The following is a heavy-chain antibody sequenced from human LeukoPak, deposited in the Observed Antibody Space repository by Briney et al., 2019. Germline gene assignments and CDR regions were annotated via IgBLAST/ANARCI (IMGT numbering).Heavy chain of an antibody. CDR1: GFTFSDYY. D-gene: IGHD3-22*01. CDR2: ISSSSSYT. V-gene: IGHV3-11*06. Sequence: GGSLRLSCAASGFTFSDYYMSWIRQAPGKGLEWVSYISSSSSYTNYADSVKGRFTISRDNAKNSLYLQMNSLRAEDTAVYYCARDILYDSSGSLDYWGQGTLVTVSS. CDR3: ARDILYDSSGSLDY. J-gene: IGHJ4*02.